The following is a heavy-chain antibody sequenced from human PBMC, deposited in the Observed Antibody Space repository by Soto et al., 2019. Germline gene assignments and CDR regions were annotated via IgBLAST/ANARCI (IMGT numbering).Heavy chain of an antibody. D-gene: IGHD5-12*01. Sequence: SETLSLTCAVSGYSISSGYYWGWIRQPPGKGLEWIGSIYHSGSTYYNPSLKSRVTISVDTSKNQFSLKLSSVTAADTAVYYCTRDLRGYSRYDYLDYWGQGIPVTVSS. CDR1: GYSISSGYY. J-gene: IGHJ4*02. CDR2: IYHSGST. V-gene: IGHV4-38-2*02. CDR3: TRDLRGYSRYDYLDY.